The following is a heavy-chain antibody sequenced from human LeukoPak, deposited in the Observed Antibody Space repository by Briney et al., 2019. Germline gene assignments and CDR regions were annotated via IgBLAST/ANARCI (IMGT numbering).Heavy chain of an antibody. J-gene: IGHJ6*02. CDR1: GCTFAGYY. Sequence: GASVKVSCKASGCTFAGYYMHWVRQAPGQGLEWMGWINPNSGGTNYAQKFQGWVTMTRDTSISTAYMELSRLRSDDTAVYYCARVPIYYYYYGMDVWGQGTTVTVSS. CDR3: ARVPIYYYYYGMDV. D-gene: IGHD2-2*02. V-gene: IGHV1-2*04. CDR2: INPNSGGT.